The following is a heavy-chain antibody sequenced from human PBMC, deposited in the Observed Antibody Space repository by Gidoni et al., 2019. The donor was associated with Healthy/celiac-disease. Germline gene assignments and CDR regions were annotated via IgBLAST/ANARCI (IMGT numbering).Heavy chain of an antibody. D-gene: IGHD2-2*01. Sequence: QVQLVESGGGLVKPGGSLRLSCAASGFTFSDYYMSWIRQAPGKGLEWVSYISSSSSYTNYADSVKGRFTISRDNAKNSLYLQMNSLRAEDTAVYYCARQGQTYCSSTSCDDYWGQGTLVTVSS. CDR2: ISSSSSYT. CDR1: GFTFSDYY. V-gene: IGHV3-11*05. J-gene: IGHJ4*02. CDR3: ARQGQTYCSSTSCDDY.